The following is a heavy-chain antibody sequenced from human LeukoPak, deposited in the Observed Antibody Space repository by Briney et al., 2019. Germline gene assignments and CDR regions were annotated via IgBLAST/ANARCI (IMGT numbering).Heavy chain of an antibody. CDR1: GFTFSGHN. D-gene: IGHD3-16*01. V-gene: IGHV3-48*04. J-gene: IGHJ4*02. Sequence: GGSLRLSCAASGFTFSGHNMNWVRQAPGKGLEWISFVSISSGTIYYADSVKGRFRISRDNTKSSLDLEMNSLRAEDTAVYYCARAMSTFGGVRNYFDSWGQGTLVTVSS. CDR3: ARAMSTFGGVRNYFDS. CDR2: VSISSGTI.